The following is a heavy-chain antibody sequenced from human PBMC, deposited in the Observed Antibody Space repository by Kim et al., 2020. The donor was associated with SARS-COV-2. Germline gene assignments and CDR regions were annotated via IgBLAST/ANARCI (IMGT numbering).Heavy chain of an antibody. J-gene: IGHJ5*02. CDR3: ARDSYYGSGTNWFDA. Sequence: DSMKGRSASSRENAKNSLYLQLNSMRDEDTAVYYCARDSYYGSGTNWFDAWGQGTLVTVSS. V-gene: IGHV3-48*02. D-gene: IGHD3-10*01.